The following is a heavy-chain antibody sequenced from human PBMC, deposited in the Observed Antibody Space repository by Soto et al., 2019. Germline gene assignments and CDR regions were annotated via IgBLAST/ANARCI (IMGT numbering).Heavy chain of an antibody. CDR2: IYHSGST. V-gene: IGHV4-30-2*01. J-gene: IGHJ4*02. Sequence: QLQLQESGSGLVKPSQTLSLTCAVSGGSISSGGYSWSWIWQPPGKGLEWIGYIYHSGSTYYNPSLKSRVTISVDRSKNQFSLKLSSVTAADPAVYYCAAGGGLPRYYWGQGTLVTVSS. CDR1: GGSISSGGYS. D-gene: IGHD5-12*01. CDR3: AAGGGLPRYY.